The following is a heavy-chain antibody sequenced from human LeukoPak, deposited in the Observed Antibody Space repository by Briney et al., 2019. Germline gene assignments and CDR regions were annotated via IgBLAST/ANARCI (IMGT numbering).Heavy chain of an antibody. CDR1: GGSISSGSYY. Sequence: SQTLSLTCTVSGGSISSGSYYWSWIRQPAGKGLEWIGRIYTSGSINYNPSLKSRVTISGDMSKNQFSLKPSSVTAADTAVYYCARDIGWIDYWGQGTLVTVSS. CDR3: ARDIGWIDY. D-gene: IGHD6-19*01. J-gene: IGHJ4*02. CDR2: IYTSGSI. V-gene: IGHV4-61*02.